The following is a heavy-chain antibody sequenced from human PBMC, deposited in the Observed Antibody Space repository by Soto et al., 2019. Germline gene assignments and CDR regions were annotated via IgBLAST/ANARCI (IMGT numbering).Heavy chain of an antibody. CDR3: AKRVRYFDLSPGYYYGMDV. CDR1: GFTFSSYA. CDR2: ISGSGGST. D-gene: IGHD3-9*01. Sequence: EVQLLESGGGLVQPGGSLRLSCAASGFTFSSYAMSWVRQAPGKGLEWVSAISGSGGSTYYADSVKGRFTISRDNAKSTLYLQMHSLRAEDTAVYYCAKRVRYFDLSPGYYYGMDVWGQGTTVTVSS. J-gene: IGHJ6*02. V-gene: IGHV3-23*01.